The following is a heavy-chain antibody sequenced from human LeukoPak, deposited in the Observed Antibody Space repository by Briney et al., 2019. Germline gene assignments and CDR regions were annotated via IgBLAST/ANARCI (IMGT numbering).Heavy chain of an antibody. D-gene: IGHD6-19*01. V-gene: IGHV3-23*01. Sequence: GGSLRLSCAASGFTFSSYAMRWVRQAPGKGLEWVSSISNTGSTHFYADAVKGRFTISRDNSKSTVYLQMDTLRADDTAVYFCAKGVSSDWYYFDYWGQGTLVTVSS. CDR3: AKGVSSDWYYFDY. CDR1: GFTFSSYA. J-gene: IGHJ4*02. CDR2: ISNTGSTH.